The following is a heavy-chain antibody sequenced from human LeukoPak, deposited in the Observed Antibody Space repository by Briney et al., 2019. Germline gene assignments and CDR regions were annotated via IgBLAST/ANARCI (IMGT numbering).Heavy chain of an antibody. J-gene: IGHJ4*02. CDR3: ARLSSSSSDY. Sequence: SEALSLTCAVSGYSISSGYYWGWIRQPPGKGLEWIGSIYHSGSTYYNPSLKSRVTISVDTSKNQFSLKLSSVTAADTAVYYCARLSSSSSDYWGQGTLVTVSS. CDR2: IYHSGST. D-gene: IGHD6-6*01. V-gene: IGHV4-38-2*01. CDR1: GYSISSGYY.